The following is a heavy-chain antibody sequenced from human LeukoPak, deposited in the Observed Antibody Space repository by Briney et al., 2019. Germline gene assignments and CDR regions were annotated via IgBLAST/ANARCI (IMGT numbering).Heavy chain of an antibody. CDR3: ASRAGYTGSWSAFDY. Sequence: GGSLRLSCVASGFTFSTYAMHWVRQAPGKGLEWVAIIWYDGSDKYYAESVKGRFTISRDNSKNTLFLQMNSLKVEDTAVYYCASRAGYTGSWSAFDYWGQGTLVTVSS. J-gene: IGHJ4*02. D-gene: IGHD6-13*01. CDR2: IWYDGSDK. V-gene: IGHV3-33*01. CDR1: GFTFSTYA.